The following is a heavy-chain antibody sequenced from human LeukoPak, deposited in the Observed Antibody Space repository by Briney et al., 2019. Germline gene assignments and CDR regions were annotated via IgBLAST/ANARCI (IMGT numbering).Heavy chain of an antibody. D-gene: IGHD3-10*01. CDR3: ARGPQFSGPGWFDP. CDR1: GFTFSSYS. CDR2: ITCSSGHI. V-gene: IGHV3-21*01. J-gene: IGHJ5*02. Sequence: GGSLRLSCAASGFTFSSYSMNWVRQAPGKGLECVSSITCSSGHIYYEYSVKGRFTISRDNTKDSLYLQMNSLRGEGTAIYYCARGPQFSGPGWFDPWGQGTLVTVSS.